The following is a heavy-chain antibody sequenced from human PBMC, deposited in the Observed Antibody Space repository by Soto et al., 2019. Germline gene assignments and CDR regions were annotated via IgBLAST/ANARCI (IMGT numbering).Heavy chain of an antibody. D-gene: IGHD5-12*01. Sequence: QVQLVQSGAEGRKPGASLKVSCKASGYSFTSYGITWVRQAPGQGLEWMGWISAYNGNTNYAQKLQGRVTMTTDTSTSTADKELRSLRSDATAVYYCARDGRDGGYGSGMDVWGQGTTVTVSS. CDR3: ARDGRDGGYGSGMDV. CDR2: ISAYNGNT. V-gene: IGHV1-18*01. CDR1: GYSFTSYG. J-gene: IGHJ6*02.